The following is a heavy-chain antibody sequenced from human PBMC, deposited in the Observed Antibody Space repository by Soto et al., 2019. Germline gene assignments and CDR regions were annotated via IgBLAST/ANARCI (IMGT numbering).Heavy chain of an antibody. J-gene: IGHJ4*02. CDR2: IIPILGIA. D-gene: IGHD2-15*01. CDR1: GGTFSSYT. Sequence: SVKVSCKASGGTFSSYTISWVRQAPGQGLEWMGRIIPILGIANYAQKFQGRVTITADKSTSTAYMELSSLRSEDTAVYYCARRNCSGGSCYSGYFDYWGQGTLVTVSS. CDR3: ARRNCSGGSCYSGYFDY. V-gene: IGHV1-69*02.